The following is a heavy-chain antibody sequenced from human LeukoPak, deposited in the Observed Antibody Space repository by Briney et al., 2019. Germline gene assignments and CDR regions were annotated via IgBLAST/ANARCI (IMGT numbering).Heavy chain of an antibody. CDR3: ARDNPGTASSGYLADLDY. CDR1: EGTFSSYA. Sequence: SVKLSCKAYEGTFSSYAISWVRKAPVQGLEWIKGIIPIFGTPNYAHKFQGRVTITKDQSTITAYMDLRNLTSEDTASYYCARDNPGTASSGYLADLDYWGQGTLVTVSS. V-gene: IGHV1-69*05. CDR2: IIPIFGTP. D-gene: IGHD3-22*01. J-gene: IGHJ4*02.